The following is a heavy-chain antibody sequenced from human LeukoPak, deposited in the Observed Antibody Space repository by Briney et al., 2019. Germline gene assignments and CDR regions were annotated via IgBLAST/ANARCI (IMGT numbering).Heavy chain of an antibody. CDR3: ARPDDYGGKPAAFDI. CDR1: GYTFITYW. J-gene: IGHJ3*02. CDR2: IYPGDSDT. V-gene: IGHV5-51*01. Sequence: GEPLKISCKGSGYTFITYWIGWARQMPGKGLEWMGIIYPGDSDTRYSPSFRGQVTISADKSINTAYLQWSSLKASDTAMYYCARPDDYGGKPAAFDIWGQGTMVTVSS. D-gene: IGHD4-23*01.